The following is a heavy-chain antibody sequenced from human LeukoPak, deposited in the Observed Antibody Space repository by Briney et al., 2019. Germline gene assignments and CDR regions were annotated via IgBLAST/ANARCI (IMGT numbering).Heavy chain of an antibody. Sequence: PSQTLSLTCTVSGGSISSGGYYWSWIRQHPGKGLEWIGYIYYSGSTYYNPSPKSRVTISVDTSKNQFSLKLSSVTAADTAVYYCARSRSGYGNDAFDIWGQGTMVTVSS. V-gene: IGHV4-31*03. D-gene: IGHD3-22*01. CDR3: ARSRSGYGNDAFDI. CDR1: GGSISSGGYY. CDR2: IYYSGST. J-gene: IGHJ3*02.